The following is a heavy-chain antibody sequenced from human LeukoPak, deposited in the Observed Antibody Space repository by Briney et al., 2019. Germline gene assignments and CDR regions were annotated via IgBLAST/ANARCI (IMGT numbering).Heavy chain of an antibody. CDR2: FFSSGNT. J-gene: IGHJ4*02. V-gene: IGHV4-4*07. Sequence: SETLSLTCTVSGVSVTSFYWSWIRQPARKGLEWIGRFFSSGNTNYNPSFKSLATISVDKSENQFSLKLTSVTAADTAVYYCASFSGIYGHDSWGQGTLVSVSS. CDR1: GVSVTSFY. D-gene: IGHD3-10*01. CDR3: ASFSGIYGHDS.